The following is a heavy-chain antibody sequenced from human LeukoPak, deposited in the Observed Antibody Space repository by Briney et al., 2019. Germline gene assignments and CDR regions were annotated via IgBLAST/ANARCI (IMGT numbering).Heavy chain of an antibody. J-gene: IGHJ4*02. CDR2: IYYSGST. CDR3: ARGQLARQYFDY. CDR1: GGSISSSSYY. D-gene: IGHD6-6*01. V-gene: IGHV4-39*07. Sequence: SETQSLTCTVSGGSISSSSYYWGWIRQPPGKGLEWIGSIYYSGSTYYNPSLKSRVTISVDTSKNQFSLKLSSVTAADTAVYYCARGQLARQYFDYWGQGTLVTVSS.